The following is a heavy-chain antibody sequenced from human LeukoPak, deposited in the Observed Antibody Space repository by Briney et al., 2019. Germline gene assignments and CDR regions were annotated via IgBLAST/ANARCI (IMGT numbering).Heavy chain of an antibody. CDR2: IYYSGST. CDR3: ARVVSSSLDYFDY. Sequence: SETLSLTCTVSGGSISSYCWSWIRQPPEKGLEWIGYIYYSGSTNYNPSLKSRVTISVDTSKNQFSPKLSSVTAADTAVYYCARVVSSSLDYFDYWGQGTLVTVSS. V-gene: IGHV4-59*01. J-gene: IGHJ4*02. D-gene: IGHD6-6*01. CDR1: GGSISSYC.